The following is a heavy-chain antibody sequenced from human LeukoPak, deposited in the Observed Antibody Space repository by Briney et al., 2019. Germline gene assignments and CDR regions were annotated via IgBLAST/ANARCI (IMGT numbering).Heavy chain of an antibody. D-gene: IGHD6-13*01. J-gene: IGHJ5*02. CDR1: GGSLSNNSYY. CDR3: ARDRQLVTRNWFDP. Sequence: PSETLSLTCTVSGGSLSNNSYYWGWIRQPPGKGLEWIGSIYYSGSTYNNPSLKSRVTISLDTSKNQFSLKLSSVTAADTAVYYCARDRQLVTRNWFDPWGQGTLVTVSS. CDR2: IYYSGST. V-gene: IGHV4-39*07.